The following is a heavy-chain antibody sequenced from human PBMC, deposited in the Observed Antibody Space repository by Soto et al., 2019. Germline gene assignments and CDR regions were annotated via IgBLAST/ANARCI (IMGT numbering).Heavy chain of an antibody. J-gene: IGHJ6*02. D-gene: IGHD3-3*01. Sequence: QVQLQESGPGLVKPSQTLSLTCTVSGGSISSGDYYWSWIRQPPGKGLEWIGYIYYSGRTYYNPSLNSRVTISVDTSKNQLSLKLSSVTAADTAVYYCARVLTIFGRYGMEVWGQGTTVTVSS. CDR1: GGSISSGDYY. CDR3: ARVLTIFGRYGMEV. CDR2: IYYSGRT. V-gene: IGHV4-30-4*01.